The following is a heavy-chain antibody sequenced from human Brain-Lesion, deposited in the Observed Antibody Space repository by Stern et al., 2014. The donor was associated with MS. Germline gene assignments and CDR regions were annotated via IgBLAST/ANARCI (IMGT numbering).Heavy chain of an antibody. CDR2: FDPEDGET. CDR1: GYTLTELS. V-gene: IGHV1-24*01. J-gene: IGHJ4*02. D-gene: IGHD1-26*01. CDR3: ATLSPGAGGTYYRHFDY. Sequence: QVQLVESGAEVKKPGASVKVSCKVSGYTLTELSMHWVRQAPRKGHEWMGGFDPEDGETIYAQKFQGRVTMTEDTSTDTAYMELSSLRSEDTAVYYCATLSPGAGGTYYRHFDYWGQGTLVTVSS.